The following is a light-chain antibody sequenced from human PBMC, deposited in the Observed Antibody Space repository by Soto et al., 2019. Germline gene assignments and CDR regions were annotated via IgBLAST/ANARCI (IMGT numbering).Light chain of an antibody. CDR1: QSISSY. V-gene: IGKV3-11*01. J-gene: IGKJ5*01. CDR2: DAS. CDR3: QQRSDWPPIT. Sequence: EIVLTQSPGTLSLSPVERATLSCSASQSISSYLAWYQQKPGQAPRLLIYDASNRATGIPARFSGSGSGTDFTLTISSLEPEDFAVYYCQQRSDWPPITFGQGTRLEIK.